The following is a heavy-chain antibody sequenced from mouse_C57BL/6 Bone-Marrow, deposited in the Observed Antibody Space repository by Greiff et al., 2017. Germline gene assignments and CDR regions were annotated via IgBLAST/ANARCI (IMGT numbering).Heavy chain of an antibody. V-gene: IGHV3-6*01. Sequence: EVQLQESGPGLVKPSQSLSLTCSVTGYSITSGYYWNWIRQFPGNKLEWMGYISYDGSNNYNPSLKNRISTTRDTSKNQFFLKLNSVTTEDTATYYCARRNYGSRNWYFDVWGTGTTVTVSS. CDR1: GYSITSGYY. CDR2: ISYDGSN. D-gene: IGHD1-1*01. CDR3: ARRNYGSRNWYFDV. J-gene: IGHJ1*03.